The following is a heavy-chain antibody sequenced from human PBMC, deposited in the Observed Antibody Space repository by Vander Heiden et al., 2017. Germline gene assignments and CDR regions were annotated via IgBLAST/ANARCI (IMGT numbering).Heavy chain of an antibody. V-gene: IGHV3-74*01. D-gene: IGHD3-3*01. CDR2: INSDGSST. CDR1: GFPFSSYW. Sequence: EVQLVESGGGLVQPGGSLRLSCAASGFPFSSYWMHWVRQAPGKGLVWVSRINSDGSSTSYADSVKGRFTISRDNAKNTLYLQMNSLRAEDTAVYYCARDIIPYDFWSGYNGMDVWGQGTTVTVSS. J-gene: IGHJ6*02. CDR3: ARDIIPYDFWSGYNGMDV.